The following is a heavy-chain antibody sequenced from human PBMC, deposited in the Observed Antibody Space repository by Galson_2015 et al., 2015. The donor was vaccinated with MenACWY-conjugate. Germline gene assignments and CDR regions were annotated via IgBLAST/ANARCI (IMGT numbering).Heavy chain of an antibody. D-gene: IGHD3-22*01. CDR3: ARVYYDSSGYYEGAFDI. V-gene: IGHV1-46*01. CDR2: INPSGGST. J-gene: IGHJ3*02. Sequence: SVKVSCKASGYTFTSYYMHWVRQAPGQGLEWMGIINPSGGSTSYAQKFQGRVTMTRDTSTSTVYVELSSLRSEDTAVYYCARVYYDSSGYYEGAFDIWGHGTMVTVSS. CDR1: GYTFTSYY.